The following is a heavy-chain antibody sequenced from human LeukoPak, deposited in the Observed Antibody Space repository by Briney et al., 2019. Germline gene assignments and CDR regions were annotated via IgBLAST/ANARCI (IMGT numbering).Heavy chain of an antibody. CDR1: GFTFRRYA. V-gene: IGHV3-23*01. Sequence: PGGALRLSCEASGFTFRRYAMNWVRQAPGRGLDWGVSVSGNGVNTFYTDSVNGRFTISRHTSKNTIYLQMSGLRVEDTALYFCAKGSGSNHYFDSWGRGTMVTVSS. CDR3: AKGSGSNHYFDS. J-gene: IGHJ4*02. CDR2: VSGNGVNT. D-gene: IGHD6-25*01.